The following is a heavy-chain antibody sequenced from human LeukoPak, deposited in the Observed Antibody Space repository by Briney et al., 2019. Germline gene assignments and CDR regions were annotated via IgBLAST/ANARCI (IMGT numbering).Heavy chain of an antibody. CDR2: IKPDGSEK. Sequence: GGSLRLSCAASGFTFSSYWMSWVRQAPGKGLEWVANIKPDGSEKYYVDSVKGRFTISRDNAKNSLYLQMNSLRAEDTAVYYCARDKPRREDIVVVPAAIAAGTSRFDYYMDVWGKGTTVTVSS. D-gene: IGHD2-2*02. CDR3: ARDKPRREDIVVVPAAIAAGTSRFDYYMDV. J-gene: IGHJ6*03. V-gene: IGHV3-7*01. CDR1: GFTFSSYW.